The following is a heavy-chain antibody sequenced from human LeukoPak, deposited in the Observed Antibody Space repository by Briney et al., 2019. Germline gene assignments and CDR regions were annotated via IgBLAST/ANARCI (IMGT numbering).Heavy chain of an antibody. CDR2: IYYSGNT. J-gene: IGHJ3*02. V-gene: IGHV4-61*08. D-gene: IGHD1-7*01. CDR1: GGSISSGGYY. CDR3: ARESKLTATNI. Sequence: SETLSLTCTVSGGSISSGGYYWSWIRQHPGKGLEWIGSIYYSGNTNYNPSLKSRVTISVDTSKNQFSLKLSSVTAADTAVYYCARESKLTATNIWGQGTMVTVSS.